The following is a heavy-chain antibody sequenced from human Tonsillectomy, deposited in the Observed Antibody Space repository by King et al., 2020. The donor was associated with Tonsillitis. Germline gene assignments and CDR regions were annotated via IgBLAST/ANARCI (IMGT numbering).Heavy chain of an antibody. CDR1: GYTFTGYY. CDR2: INPNSDGT. CDR3: ARVQRYDSSGYPLDY. V-gene: IGHV1-2*02. Sequence: QLVQSGAEVKKPGASVKVSCKASGYTFTGYYMHWVRQAPGQGLEWMGWINPNSDGTNYAQRFQGRVTMTRDTSISTAYMEVSRLRFDDTAVYYCARVQRYDSSGYPLDYWGQGTLVTVSS. D-gene: IGHD3-22*01. J-gene: IGHJ4*02.